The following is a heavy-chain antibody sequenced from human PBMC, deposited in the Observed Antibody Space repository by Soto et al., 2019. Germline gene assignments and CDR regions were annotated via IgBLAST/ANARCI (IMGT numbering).Heavy chain of an antibody. CDR2: ISYDGNNK. J-gene: IGHJ4*02. CDR1: GFTFKSYG. V-gene: IGHV3-30*18. Sequence: GGSLRLSCASSGFTFKSYGIHWVRQAPGKGLEWVAVISYDGNNKYYADSVKGRFTISRDIPKNTLYLQLNSLRAEDTAVYYCAKEGLYKTLDYWGQGTLVTVSS. D-gene: IGHD1-1*01. CDR3: AKEGLYKTLDY.